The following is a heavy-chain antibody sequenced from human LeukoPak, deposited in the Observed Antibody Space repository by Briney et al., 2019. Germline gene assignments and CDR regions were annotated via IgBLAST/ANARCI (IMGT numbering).Heavy chain of an antibody. V-gene: IGHV3-53*01. D-gene: IGHD6-19*01. J-gene: IGHJ4*02. CDR3: AIAVGGLILDY. CDR1: AFTLSSYY. CDR2: IYSSGNT. Sequence: VGSLRLSCPPSAFTLSSYYMSWVRQAPGKGLEWVSVIYSSGNTYYADSVNDRFTTTRDNSKNTLYLRMNNLETEDTAVYFCAIAVGGLILDYWGQGTLVTVSS.